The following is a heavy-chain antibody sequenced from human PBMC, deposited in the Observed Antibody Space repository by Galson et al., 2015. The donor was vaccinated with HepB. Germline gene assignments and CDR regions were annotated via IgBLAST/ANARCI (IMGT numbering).Heavy chain of an antibody. CDR1: GFIFSSYR. V-gene: IGHV3-21*01. CDR2: ISGSSSDI. J-gene: IGHJ4*02. Sequence: SLRLSCAASGFIFSSYRMNWVRQAPGKGLEWVSSISGSSSDIYEADSVKGRFTISRDNAKKLLYLQMNSLRAEDTAVYYCARRGMLNIPFDNWGQGTLVTVSS. D-gene: IGHD1-26*01. CDR3: ARRGMLNIPFDN.